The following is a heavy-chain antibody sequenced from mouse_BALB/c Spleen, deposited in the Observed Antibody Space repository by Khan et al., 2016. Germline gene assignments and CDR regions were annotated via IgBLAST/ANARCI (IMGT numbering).Heavy chain of an antibody. CDR3: ARYGYDAYFEV. Sequence: VRLQQSGPELVKPGTSVKISCKASGYSFTDYFMNWVMQSHGKSLEWIGRINLYNGATFFNQKFKGKATLTVDRSSSTAHMELRSLASEDSAVYYCARYGYDAYFEVWGAGTTVTVSS. V-gene: IGHV1-20*02. J-gene: IGHJ1*01. D-gene: IGHD2-14*01. CDR1: GYSFTDYF. CDR2: INLYNGAT.